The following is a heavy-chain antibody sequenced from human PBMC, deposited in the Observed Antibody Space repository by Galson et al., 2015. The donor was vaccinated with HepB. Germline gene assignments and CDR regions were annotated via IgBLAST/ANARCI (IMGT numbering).Heavy chain of an antibody. CDR3: VKNSGIYSP. Sequence: SLRLSCAASGFSFSTTDMSWVRQAPGRGLEWVSTITPRGDATYYGDPVRGRYTISRDNSRNTLYLQITSLTAEDTALYSCVKNSGIYSPWGQGTLVTVSS. J-gene: IGHJ4*02. V-gene: IGHV3-23*02. CDR2: ITPRGDAT. D-gene: IGHD3-10*01. CDR1: GFSFSTTD.